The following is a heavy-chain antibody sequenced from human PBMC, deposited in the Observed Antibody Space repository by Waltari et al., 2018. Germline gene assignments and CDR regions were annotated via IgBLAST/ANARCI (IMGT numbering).Heavy chain of an antibody. CDR3: AKDAFGNTYLDF. CDR2: IWFDGSVK. CDR1: GFTFSNFG. D-gene: IGHD2-2*02. V-gene: IGHV3-30*02. Sequence: QVNLVESGGGVVQPGGSLRLSCATSGFTFSNFGMHWVRQAPGKGLGWVVFIWFDGSVKFYADSVRGRFTISRDNSARTLYLDMDSLRLDDTAMYYCAKDAFGNTYLDFWGQGTLVTVSS. J-gene: IGHJ4*02.